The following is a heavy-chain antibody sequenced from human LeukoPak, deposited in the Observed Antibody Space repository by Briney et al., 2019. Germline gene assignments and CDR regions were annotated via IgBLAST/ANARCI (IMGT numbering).Heavy chain of an antibody. CDR3: ARPAAAGPNWFDP. CDR2: ISPENGDT. J-gene: IGHJ5*02. Sequence: ASVKVSCKASGYTFVNFGLIWVRQAPGQGLEWMGWISPENGDTNYAQTFQDRVTMTTDTSTNTAYMELRSLRSDDTAVYYCARPAAAGPNWFDPWGQGTLVTVSS. CDR1: GYTFVNFG. D-gene: IGHD6-13*01. V-gene: IGHV1-18*01.